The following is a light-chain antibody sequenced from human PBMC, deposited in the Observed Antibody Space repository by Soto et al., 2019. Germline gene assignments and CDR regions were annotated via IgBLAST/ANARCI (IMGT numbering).Light chain of an antibody. CDR2: GAL. Sequence: IVLTQSPDILSVSPGERATLSCRASQSVSNNYLIWYQQKTGQAPSLLIFGALHRDTGSPDRFSGSASGPDLTPAICKVELDDVAVYYCQLSGDSPVYTVGPGTKVDI. V-gene: IGKV3-20*01. CDR3: QLSGDSPVYT. CDR1: QSVSNNY. J-gene: IGKJ3*01.